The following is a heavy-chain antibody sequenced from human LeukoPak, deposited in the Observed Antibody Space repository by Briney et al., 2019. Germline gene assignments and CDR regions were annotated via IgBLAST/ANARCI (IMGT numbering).Heavy chain of an antibody. Sequence: PSETLSLTCTVSGGSISSYYWSWIRQPPGNGLEWIGYIYYSGSTNYNPSLKSRVTISVDTSKNQFSLKLSSVTAADTAAYYCAREYCSSTSCDWYFDLWGRGTLVTVSS. V-gene: IGHV4-59*12. CDR1: GGSISSYY. CDR3: AREYCSSTSCDWYFDL. D-gene: IGHD2-2*01. CDR2: IYYSGST. J-gene: IGHJ2*01.